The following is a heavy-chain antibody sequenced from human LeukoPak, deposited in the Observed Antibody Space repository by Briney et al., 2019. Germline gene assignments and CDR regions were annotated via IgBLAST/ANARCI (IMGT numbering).Heavy chain of an antibody. CDR2: IYYSGST. D-gene: IGHD3-10*01. CDR1: GGSISSYY. J-gene: IGHJ3*02. V-gene: IGHV4-59*01. CDR3: ARDRALWDAFDI. Sequence: SETLSLTCTVSGGSISSYYWSWIRRPPGKGLEWIGYIYYSGSTNYNPSLKSRVTISVDTSKNQFSLKLSSVTAADTAVYYCARDRALWDAFDIWGQGTMVTVSS.